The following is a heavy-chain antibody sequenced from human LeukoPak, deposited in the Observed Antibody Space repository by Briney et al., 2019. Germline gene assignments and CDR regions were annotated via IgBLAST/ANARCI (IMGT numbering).Heavy chain of an antibody. D-gene: IGHD4-17*01. CDR2: ISWNSGSI. V-gene: IGHV3-9*01. CDR3: AKDMRGYGDYYFDY. J-gene: IGHJ4*02. CDR1: GFAFDDYA. Sequence: GRSLRLSCAASGFAFDDYAMHWVRQAPGKGLEWVSGISWNSGSIDYADSVKGRFTISRDNAKNSLYLQVNSLRAEDTALYYCAKDMRGYGDYYFDYWGQGTLVTVSS.